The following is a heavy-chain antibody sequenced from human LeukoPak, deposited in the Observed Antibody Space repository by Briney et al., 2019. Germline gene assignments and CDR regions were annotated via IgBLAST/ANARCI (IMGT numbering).Heavy chain of an antibody. CDR3: ARRMVRGVIISFWFDP. D-gene: IGHD3-10*01. CDR2: IYHSGST. J-gene: IGHJ5*02. Sequence: PSETLSLTCAVSGGSISSSNWWSWVRPPPGKGLEWIGEIYHSGSTNYNPSLKSRVTISVDKSKNQFSLKLSSVTAADTAVYYCARRMVRGVIISFWFDPWGQGTLVTVSS. CDR1: GGSISSSNW. V-gene: IGHV4-4*02.